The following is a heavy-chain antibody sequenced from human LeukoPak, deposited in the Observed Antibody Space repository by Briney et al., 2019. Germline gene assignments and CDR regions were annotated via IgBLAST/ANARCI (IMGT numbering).Heavy chain of an antibody. V-gene: IGHV3-53*01. CDR1: GLTVSSNY. D-gene: IGHD2-8*02. Sequence: PGGSLRLSCAASGLTVSSNYMNWVRQAPGKGLEWVSVIYSGGTTYYADSVKGRFTISRDNSKNTLDLQMNSLRAEDTAVYFCARGLSTGNTGYYFDYWGRGTLVTVSS. CDR3: ARGLSTGNTGYYFDY. J-gene: IGHJ4*02. CDR2: IYSGGTT.